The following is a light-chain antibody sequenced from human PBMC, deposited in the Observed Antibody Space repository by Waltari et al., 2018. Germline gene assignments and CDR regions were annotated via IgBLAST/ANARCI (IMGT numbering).Light chain of an antibody. J-gene: IGLJ3*02. CDR1: SSNIGSNT. Sequence: QSVLTQPPSASGTPGQGVTISCSESSSNIGSNTVNWYQQLPGTAPKLLIFSNNQRPSGVPDRVSGSKSGTSASLAISGLQSEDEADYYCAAWDDSLNGPVFGGGTKLTVL. CDR3: AAWDDSLNGPV. V-gene: IGLV1-44*01. CDR2: SNN.